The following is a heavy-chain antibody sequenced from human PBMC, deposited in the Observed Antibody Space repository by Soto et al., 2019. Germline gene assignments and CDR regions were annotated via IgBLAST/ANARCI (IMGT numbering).Heavy chain of an antibody. CDR1: GFTFSSYA. V-gene: IGHV3-30-3*01. CDR2: VSYDGSNK. CDR3: ARPQDSSGVDY. D-gene: IGHD6-19*01. Sequence: GGSLRLSCAASGFTFSSYAMHWVRQAPGKGLEWVAVVSYDGSNKYYADSVKGRFTISRDNAKNSLYLQMNSLRAEDTAVYYCARPQDSSGVDYWGQGTLVTVSS. J-gene: IGHJ4*02.